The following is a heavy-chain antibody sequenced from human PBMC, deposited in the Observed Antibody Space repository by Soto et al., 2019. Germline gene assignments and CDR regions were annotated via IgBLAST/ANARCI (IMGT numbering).Heavy chain of an antibody. CDR1: GGSISSYY. V-gene: IGHV4-59*01. Sequence: SETLSLTCTVSGGSISSYYWSWIRQPPGKGLEWIGYIYYSGSTNYNPSLKSRVTISVDTSKNQFSLKLSSVTAADTAVYYCARGGAGYCSSTSCPAAAGGKYYFDYWGQGTLVTVSS. D-gene: IGHD2-2*01. J-gene: IGHJ4*02. CDR3: ARGGAGYCSSTSCPAAAGGKYYFDY. CDR2: IYYSGST.